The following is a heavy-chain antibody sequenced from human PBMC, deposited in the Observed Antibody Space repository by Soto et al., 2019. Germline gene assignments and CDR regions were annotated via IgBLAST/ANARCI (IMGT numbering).Heavy chain of an antibody. Sequence: PGGSLRLSCAASGFFCSSYDMSWVRQAPGKGLEWVSTILVDGRTFYVDSVKGRFTISRDSSQNTVYLQMNSLTAGDTALYYCAKATATGGGAFDICGQGTVVTVS. J-gene: IGHJ3*02. V-gene: IGHV3-23*01. CDR3: AKATATGGGAFDI. CDR1: GFFCSSYD. CDR2: ILVDGRT. D-gene: IGHD2-8*02.